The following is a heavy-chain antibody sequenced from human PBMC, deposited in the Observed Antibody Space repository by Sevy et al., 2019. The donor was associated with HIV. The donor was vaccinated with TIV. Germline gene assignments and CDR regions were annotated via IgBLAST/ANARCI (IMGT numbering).Heavy chain of an antibody. CDR2: ISGSGDSK. V-gene: IGHV3-23*01. CDR1: GFTFNSHA. J-gene: IGHJ4*02. Sequence: GGSLRLSCEASGFTFNSHAMTWVRQAPGKGLEWVSAISGSGDSKYYAGSVKGRVTISRDNSKNIMYLQMTSLGADDTAVYYCAKSSLHYGDYHFDFWGQGTVVTVSS. D-gene: IGHD4-17*01. CDR3: AKSSLHYGDYHFDF.